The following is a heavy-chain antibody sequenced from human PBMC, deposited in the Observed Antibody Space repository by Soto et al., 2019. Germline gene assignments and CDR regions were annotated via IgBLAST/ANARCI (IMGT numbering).Heavy chain of an antibody. J-gene: IGHJ4*01. CDR2: IYYSGST. CDR1: WGTSSSSSYR. D-gene: IGHD2-15*01. V-gene: IGHV4-39*07. CDR3: ARGAGGNRLIYFDY. Sequence: SETMRLSWTVAWGTSSSSSYRRGWIRKPPGKGLEWIGSIYYSGSTYYNPSLKNRVTISVDKSKNQFSLKLSSMTAADTAVYYCARGAGGNRLIYFDYWGQGTTVTVSS.